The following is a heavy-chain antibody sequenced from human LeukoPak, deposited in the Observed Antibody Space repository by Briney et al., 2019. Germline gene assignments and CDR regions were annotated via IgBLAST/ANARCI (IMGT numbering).Heavy chain of an antibody. CDR3: ARSRYNWNYYMNWFDP. D-gene: IGHD1-7*01. V-gene: IGHV4-59*01. Sequence: PSETLSLTCTVSGGSISGLYWSWIRQPPGKGLEWIGYIYYSGSTNYNPSLKSRVTISVDTSKNQFSLKLSSVTAADTAVYYCARSRYNWNYYMNWFDPWGQGTLVTVSS. J-gene: IGHJ5*02. CDR1: GGSISGLY. CDR2: IYYSGST.